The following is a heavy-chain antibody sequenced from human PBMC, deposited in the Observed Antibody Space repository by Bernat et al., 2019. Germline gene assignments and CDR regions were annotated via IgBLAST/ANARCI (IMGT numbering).Heavy chain of an antibody. J-gene: IGHJ3*02. Sequence: EVQLVESGGGLVKPGGFLRLSCAASGFTFSSYSMNWVRQAPGKGLEWVSSISSSSSYIYYADSVKGRFTISRDNAKNSLYLQMNSLRAEDTAVYYCARGVYCSGGSCYPRDAFDIWGQGTMVTVSS. CDR3: ARGVYCSGGSCYPRDAFDI. D-gene: IGHD2-15*01. CDR1: GFTFSSYS. CDR2: ISSSSSYI. V-gene: IGHV3-21*01.